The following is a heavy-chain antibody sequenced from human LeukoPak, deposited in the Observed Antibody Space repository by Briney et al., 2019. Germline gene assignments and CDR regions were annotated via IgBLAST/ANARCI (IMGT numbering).Heavy chain of an antibody. CDR2: IYPGDSDT. D-gene: IGHD4-17*01. CDR3: ARLKDDGSDNWFDP. Sequence: GESLKISCKGSGYSFSSYWIAWVRQMPGKGLEWMGIIYPGDSDTRYSPSFQGQVTISADKSISTAYLQWSSLKASDTAIYCCARLKDDGSDNWFDPWGQGTLVTVSS. J-gene: IGHJ5*02. V-gene: IGHV5-51*01. CDR1: GYSFSSYW.